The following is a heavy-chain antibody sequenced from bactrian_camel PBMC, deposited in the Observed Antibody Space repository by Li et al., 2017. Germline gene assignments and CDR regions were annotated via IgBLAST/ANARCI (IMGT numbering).Heavy chain of an antibody. D-gene: IGHD5*01. Sequence: HVQLVESGGGSVQAGRSLRLSCATSLNPDSRYCLGWIRQVPGKEREGVALIYSGDHSTYYLDSVKGRFTISLDAAANTLYLQMDSLRPEDTAMYYCAASLGKTYCHAAFFLTRARPNFGYMGQGTQVTVS. V-gene: IGHV3S39*01. CDR1: LNPDSRYC. CDR2: IYSGDHST. J-gene: IGHJ4*01.